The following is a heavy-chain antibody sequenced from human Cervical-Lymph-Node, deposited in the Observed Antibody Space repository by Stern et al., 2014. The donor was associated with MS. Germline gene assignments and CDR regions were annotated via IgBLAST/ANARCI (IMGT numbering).Heavy chain of an antibody. D-gene: IGHD4-17*01. V-gene: IGHV3-30*04. J-gene: IGHJ6*02. CDR2: ISYDGSNK. CDR1: GFTFSRYA. CDR3: ARDRLDGDYVYYYGLDV. Sequence: VQLVESGGGVVRPGRSLRLSCATSGFTFSRYAVLWVRQAPGKGLEWVAAISYDGSNKFYGDSVKGRFPISRDNSKNTLFLQMNNLRPEDSGVYHCARDRLDGDYVYYYGLDVWGQGTTVTVSS.